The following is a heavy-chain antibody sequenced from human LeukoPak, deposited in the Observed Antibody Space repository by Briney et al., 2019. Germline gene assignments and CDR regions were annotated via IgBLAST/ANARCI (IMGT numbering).Heavy chain of an antibody. Sequence: GGSLRLFCAASGFTFDDYAMHWVRQAPGVGMEWVSGICWNSGSIGYADSVKGRFTISRDNAKNSLYLQMNSLRAEDTAFYYCAKGPYDSSGYNWFDPWGQGTLVTVSS. D-gene: IGHD3-22*01. CDR2: ICWNSGSI. CDR3: AKGPYDSSGYNWFDP. V-gene: IGHV3-9*01. J-gene: IGHJ5*02. CDR1: GFTFDDYA.